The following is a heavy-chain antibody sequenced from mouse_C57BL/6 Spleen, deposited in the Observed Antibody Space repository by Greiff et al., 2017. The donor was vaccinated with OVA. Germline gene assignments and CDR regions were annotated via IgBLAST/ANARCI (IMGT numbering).Heavy chain of an antibody. V-gene: IGHV1-69*01. D-gene: IGHD2-4*01. CDR2: IDPSDSYT. J-gene: IGHJ3*01. CDR1: GYTFTSYW. CDR3: ARSADYDWFAY. Sequence: VQLQQPGAELVMPGASVKLSCKASGYTFTSYWMHWVKQRPGQGLEWIGEIDPSDSYTNYNQKFKGKSTLTVDKSSSTAYMQLSSLTSEDSAVYYCARSADYDWFAYWGQGTLVTVSA.